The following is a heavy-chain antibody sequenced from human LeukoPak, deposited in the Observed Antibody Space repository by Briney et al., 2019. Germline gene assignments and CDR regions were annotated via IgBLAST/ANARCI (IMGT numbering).Heavy chain of an antibody. V-gene: IGHV3-30*18. CDR3: AKEFSYSGFNSPDAFGV. CDR1: GFTFSVFG. CDR2: ISYDGSTK. Sequence: PGRSLRLSCAASGFTFSVFGMHWVRQAPGKGLEWVAVISYDGSTKYYADSVKGRFTISRDNSKNTLHLQMNSLTAEDTAVYFCAKEFSYSGFNSPDAFGVWGQGTMVTVSS. D-gene: IGHD5-12*01. J-gene: IGHJ3*01.